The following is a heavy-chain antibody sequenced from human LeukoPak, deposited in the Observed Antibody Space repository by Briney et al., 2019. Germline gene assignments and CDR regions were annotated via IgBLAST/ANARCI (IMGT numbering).Heavy chain of an antibody. Sequence: GGSLRLSCAASGFTFSTYSMNWVRQAPGKGLEWVSYITSSSSTIYYADSVRGRFTISRDNAKNSLYLQMNSLRDEDTAVYYCAGVDWMIGAFDIWGQGTMVTVSS. D-gene: IGHD3-22*01. V-gene: IGHV3-48*02. J-gene: IGHJ3*02. CDR2: ITSSSSTI. CDR1: GFTFSTYS. CDR3: AGVDWMIGAFDI.